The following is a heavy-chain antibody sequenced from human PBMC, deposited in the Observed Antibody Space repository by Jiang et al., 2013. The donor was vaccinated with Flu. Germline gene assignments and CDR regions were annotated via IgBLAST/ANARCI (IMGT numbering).Heavy chain of an antibody. D-gene: IGHD3-22*01. V-gene: IGHV3-66*02. CDR1: GFTVSSNY. J-gene: IGHJ4*02. Sequence: VQLLESGGGLVQPGGSLGLSCAASGFTVSSNYMSWVRQAPGKGLEWVSVIYSGGSTYYADSVKGRFTISRDNSKNTLYLQMNSLRAEDTAVYYCAREYSGYLGYWGQGTLVTVSS. CDR2: IYSGGST. CDR3: AREYSGYLGY.